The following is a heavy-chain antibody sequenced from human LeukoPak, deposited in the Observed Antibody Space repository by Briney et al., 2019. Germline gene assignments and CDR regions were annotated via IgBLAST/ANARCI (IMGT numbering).Heavy chain of an antibody. CDR2: ISYSGSN. J-gene: IGHJ5*02. CDR3: AKGEYYDFWSGYPTFDP. V-gene: IGHV4-59*01. D-gene: IGHD3-3*01. Sequence: SETLSLTCTVSGGSISSYYWSWMRQPPGKGLEWIGYISYSGSNNYNPSLKSRVSISVDTSKNQFSLKLNSVAAADTAVYYCAKGEYYDFWSGYPTFDPWGQGTLVTVSS. CDR1: GGSISSYY.